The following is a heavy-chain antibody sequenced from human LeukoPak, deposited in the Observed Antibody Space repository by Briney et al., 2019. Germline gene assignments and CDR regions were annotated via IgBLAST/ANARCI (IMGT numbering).Heavy chain of an antibody. Sequence: GGSLRLSCGTSGFTFSRYGMHWVRQAPGKGLEWVAFIRYDGSNRYYADSVKGRFTISRDNSKNTLYLQIHSLRAEDTAVYYCAKGGGYDRYYYYYMDVWGKGTTVTVSS. V-gene: IGHV3-30*02. D-gene: IGHD5-12*01. CDR3: AKGGGYDRYYYYYMDV. CDR1: GFTFSRYG. CDR2: IRYDGSNR. J-gene: IGHJ6*03.